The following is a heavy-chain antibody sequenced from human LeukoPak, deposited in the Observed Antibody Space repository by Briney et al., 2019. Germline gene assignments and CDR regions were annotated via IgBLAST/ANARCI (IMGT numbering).Heavy chain of an antibody. J-gene: IGHJ6*03. Sequence: SETLSLTCTVSGGSISSYYWSWIRQPAGKGLEWIGRIYTSGSTNYNPSLKSRVTISVDTSKNQFSLKLSSVTAADTAVYYCAREPYDFWSGYHKSYMDVWGKGTTVTVSS. V-gene: IGHV4-4*07. CDR1: GGSISSYY. D-gene: IGHD3-3*01. CDR3: AREPYDFWSGYHKSYMDV. CDR2: IYTSGST.